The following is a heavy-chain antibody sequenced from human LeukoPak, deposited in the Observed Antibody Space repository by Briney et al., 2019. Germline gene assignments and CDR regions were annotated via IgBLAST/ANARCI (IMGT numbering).Heavy chain of an antibody. J-gene: IGHJ4*02. CDR2: INPNSGDT. Sequence: ASVKVSCKASGYTFTGYYMHWVRQAPGQGLEWMGWINPNSGDTNYAQKFQGRVTMTRDTSISTAYMELSRLRSDDTAVYYCARDQGYCSSATVCPGVYWGQGTLITVSS. D-gene: IGHD2-2*01. CDR1: GYTFTGYY. V-gene: IGHV1-2*02. CDR3: ARDQGYCSSATVCPGVY.